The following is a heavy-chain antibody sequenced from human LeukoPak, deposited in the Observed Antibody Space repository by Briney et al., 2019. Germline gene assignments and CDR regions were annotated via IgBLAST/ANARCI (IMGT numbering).Heavy chain of an antibody. Sequence: SETLSLTCTVSGGSISSSSYYWGWIRQPPGKGLEWIGSIYYSGSTYYNPSLKSRVTISVDTSKNQFSLKLSSVTAADTAVYYCARLGLYTSSWHRYYYFDYWGQGTLVTVSS. CDR1: GGSISSSSYY. CDR2: IYYSGST. D-gene: IGHD6-13*01. CDR3: ARLGLYTSSWHRYYYFDY. V-gene: IGHV4-39*01. J-gene: IGHJ4*02.